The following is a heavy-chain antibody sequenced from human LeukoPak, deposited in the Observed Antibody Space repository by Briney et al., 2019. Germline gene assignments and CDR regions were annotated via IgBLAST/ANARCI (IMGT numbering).Heavy chain of an antibody. Sequence: ASVKVSCKASGYTFTSYDINWVRQATGQGLEWMGWMNPNSGNTGYAQKFQGRVTITRNTSISTAYMELSSLRSEDTAVYYCARVDYDFWSGYSRWFDPWGQGTLVTVSS. CDR3: ARVDYDFWSGYSRWFDP. CDR1: GYTFTSYD. CDR2: MNPNSGNT. V-gene: IGHV1-8*03. D-gene: IGHD3-3*01. J-gene: IGHJ5*02.